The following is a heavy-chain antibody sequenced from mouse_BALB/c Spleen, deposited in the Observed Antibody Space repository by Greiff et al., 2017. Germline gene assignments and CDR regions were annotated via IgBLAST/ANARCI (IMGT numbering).Heavy chain of an antibody. CDR1: GFTFSDYY. CDR3: ARDYYGAY. D-gene: IGHD1-1*01. V-gene: IGHV5-4*02. J-gene: IGHJ3*01. Sequence: EVQRVESGGGLVKPGGSLKLSCAASGFTFSDYYMYWVRQTPEKRLEWVATISDGGSYTYYPDSVKGRFTISRDNAKNNLYLQMSSLKSEDTAMYYCARDYYGAYWGQGTLVTVSA. CDR2: ISDGGSYT.